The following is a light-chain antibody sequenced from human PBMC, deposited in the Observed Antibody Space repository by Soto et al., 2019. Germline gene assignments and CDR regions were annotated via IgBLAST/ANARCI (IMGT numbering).Light chain of an antibody. J-gene: IGKJ3*01. Sequence: DIQMTQSPSSLSASVGDRVTIACRASQSIGTHLSWYQQKPGKAPNLLIYAASSLQSGVPSRFSGSGSGTDFTLTISSLQPEDFATYYCQQSYSTPLGFTFSPGTKVD. CDR3: QQSYSTPLGFT. CDR2: AAS. CDR1: QSIGTH. V-gene: IGKV1-39*01.